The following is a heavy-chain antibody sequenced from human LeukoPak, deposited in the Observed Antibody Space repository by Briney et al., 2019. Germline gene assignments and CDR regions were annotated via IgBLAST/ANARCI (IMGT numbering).Heavy chain of an antibody. CDR3: ASRDSSGYWFDY. Sequence: SETLSPTCAVYGGSFSGYYWSWIRQPPGKGLEWIGEINHSGSTNYNPSLKSRVTISVDTSKNQFSLKLSSVTAADTAVYYCASRDSSGYWFDYWGQGTLVTVSS. V-gene: IGHV4-34*01. CDR1: GGSFSGYY. CDR2: INHSGST. J-gene: IGHJ4*02. D-gene: IGHD3-22*01.